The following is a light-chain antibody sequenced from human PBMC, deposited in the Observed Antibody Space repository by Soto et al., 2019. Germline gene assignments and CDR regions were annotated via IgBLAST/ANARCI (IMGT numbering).Light chain of an antibody. Sequence: MTQSPATLSVSPGGRATLSCRASQSISDTLAWYQQKPGKAPNLLIYAASSLQSGVPSRFSGSGSGTDFTLTISSLQPEDFATYYCLQDYNYPRTFGQGTKV. CDR3: LQDYNYPRT. J-gene: IGKJ1*01. CDR1: QSISDT. V-gene: IGKV1-6*01. CDR2: AAS.